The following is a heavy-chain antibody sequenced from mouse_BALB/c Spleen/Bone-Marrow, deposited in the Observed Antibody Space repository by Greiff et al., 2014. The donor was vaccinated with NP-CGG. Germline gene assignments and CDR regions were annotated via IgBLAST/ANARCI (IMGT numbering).Heavy chain of an antibody. Sequence: QVHVKQSGAELVKPGASVKLSCKASGYTFTSYWMRWVKQRPGQGLEWIGEINPSNGRTNYNEKFKSKATLTVDKSSSTAYMQLSSLTSEDSAVYYCARRGAGYYAMDYWGQGTSVTVSS. J-gene: IGHJ4*01. CDR3: ARRGAGYYAMDY. CDR1: GYTFTSYW. CDR2: INPSNGRT. V-gene: IGHV1S81*02.